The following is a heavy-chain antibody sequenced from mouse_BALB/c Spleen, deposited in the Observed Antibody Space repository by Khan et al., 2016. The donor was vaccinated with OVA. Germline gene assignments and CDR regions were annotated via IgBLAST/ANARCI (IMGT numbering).Heavy chain of an antibody. J-gene: IGHJ2*01. D-gene: IGHD2-10*02. CDR3: AGVYGGDFDY. V-gene: IGHV3-2*02. CDR2: ISYSGNT. Sequence: VQLQQSGPGLVKPSQSLSLTCTVTGYSITSDYAWNWIRQFPGNKLEWMGHISYSGNTKYKPTLKSRISVTTDTSKNQIFLQLNSVTAEDTATYYCAGVYGGDFDYWGQGTTLTVSS. CDR1: GYSITSDYA.